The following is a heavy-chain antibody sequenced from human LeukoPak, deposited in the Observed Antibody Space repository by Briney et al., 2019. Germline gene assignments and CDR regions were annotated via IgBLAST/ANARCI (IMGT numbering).Heavy chain of an antibody. CDR2: INPSGGST. V-gene: IGHV1-46*01. Sequence: ASVKASCKASGYTFTSYYMHWVRQAPGQGLEWMGIINPSGGSTSYAQKFQGRVTMTRDMSTSTVYMELSSLRSEDTAVYYCARDGQSVAAIRGAFDIWGQGTMVTVSS. CDR1: GYTFTSYY. J-gene: IGHJ3*02. CDR3: ARDGQSVAAIRGAFDI. D-gene: IGHD6-6*01.